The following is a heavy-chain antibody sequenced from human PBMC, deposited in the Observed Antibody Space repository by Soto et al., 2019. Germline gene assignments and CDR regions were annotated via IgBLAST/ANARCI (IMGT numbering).Heavy chain of an antibody. CDR2: IYTSGST. V-gene: IGHV4-4*07. Sequence: SETLSLTCTVSGGSISSYYWSWIRQPAGKGLEWIGRIYTSGSTNYNPSLKSRVTMSVDTSKNQFSLKLSSVTAADTAVYYCVRDVGYCSSTSCYRYNWFDPWGQGTLVTVSS. D-gene: IGHD2-2*01. J-gene: IGHJ5*02. CDR1: GGSISSYY. CDR3: VRDVGYCSSTSCYRYNWFDP.